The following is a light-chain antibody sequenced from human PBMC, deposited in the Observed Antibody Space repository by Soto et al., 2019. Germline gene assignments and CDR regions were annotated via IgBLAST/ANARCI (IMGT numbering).Light chain of an antibody. CDR1: QTISNW. CDR3: QQYYSYWT. Sequence: DIPMTQSPSPLSASVGARVTITCRASQTISNWLAWYQQKPGKAPKLLIYDASSLEGGVPSRFSGSGSGTEVTLTLSSRQPDDYATYYCQQYYSYWTFGQGTKAEIK. J-gene: IGKJ1*01. V-gene: IGKV1-5*01. CDR2: DAS.